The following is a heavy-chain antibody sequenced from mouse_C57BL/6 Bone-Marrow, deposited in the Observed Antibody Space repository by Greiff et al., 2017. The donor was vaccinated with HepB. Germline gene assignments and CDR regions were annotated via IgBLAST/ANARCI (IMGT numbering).Heavy chain of an antibody. CDR1: GYTFTDYE. J-gene: IGHJ4*01. V-gene: IGHV1-15*01. Sequence: QVQLQQSGAELVRPGASVTLSCKASGYTFTDYEMHWVKQTPVHGLEWIGAIDPETGGTAYNQKFKGKAILTADKSSSTAYMTLRSLTSEDSAVYYCTNLSYYYGSSYDGDYWGQGTSVTVSS. D-gene: IGHD1-1*01. CDR3: TNLSYYYGSSYDGDY. CDR2: IDPETGGT.